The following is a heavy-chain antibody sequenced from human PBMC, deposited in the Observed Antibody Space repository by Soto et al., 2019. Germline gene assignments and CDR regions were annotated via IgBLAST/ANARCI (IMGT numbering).Heavy chain of an antibody. D-gene: IGHD3-16*02. CDR2: ITSKTDGETT. CDR3: TTDEATSIWGTSRYGVYHIMDV. CDR1: RFTFSDAW. Sequence: EVQLVESGGGLAKPGGSLRLSCAASRFTFSDAWMNWGRLAPGKGLEWVGRITSKTDGETTDYAASVKGRFTISRDDSKNMLYLQMSSLKIEDTAVYYCTTDEATSIWGTSRYGVYHIMDVWVHGTTVAVSS. V-gene: IGHV3-15*01. J-gene: IGHJ6*02.